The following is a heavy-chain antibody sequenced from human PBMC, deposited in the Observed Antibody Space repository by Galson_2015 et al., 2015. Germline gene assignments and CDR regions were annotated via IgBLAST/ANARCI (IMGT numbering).Heavy chain of an antibody. D-gene: IGHD6-13*01. V-gene: IGHV4-61*01. CDR1: GGSVSSGSYY. CDR2: IYYSGST. J-gene: IGHJ5*02. CDR3: ARVVLIAAAGTSRWFDP. Sequence: SETLSLTCTVSGGSVSSGSYYWSWIRQPPGKGLEWIGYIYYSGSTNYNPSLKSRVTISVDTSKNQFSLKLSSVTAADTAVYYCARVVLIAAAGTSRWFDPWGQGTLVTVSS.